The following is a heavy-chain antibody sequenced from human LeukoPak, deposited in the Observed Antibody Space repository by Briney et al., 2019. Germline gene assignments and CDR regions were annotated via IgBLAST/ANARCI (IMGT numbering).Heavy chain of an antibody. J-gene: IGHJ6*02. V-gene: IGHV4-59*01. CDR3: ARVSVVYGMDV. Sequence: PSETLSLTCSVPGGSISSDYWSWIRQPPGKGLEWIGYMYYTGSTNYNPSLKSRVTISVDTSKKQFSLKLSSVTAADTAVYYCARVSVVYGMDVWGQGTTVTVSS. CDR2: MYYTGST. CDR1: GGSISSDY.